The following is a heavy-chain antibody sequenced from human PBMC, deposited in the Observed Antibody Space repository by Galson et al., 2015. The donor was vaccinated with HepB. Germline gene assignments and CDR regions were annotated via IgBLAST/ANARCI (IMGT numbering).Heavy chain of an antibody. CDR2: ISKSGDRT. CDR1: GFTFSNYA. D-gene: IGHD6-19*01. V-gene: IGHV3-23*01. Sequence: SLRLSCAASGFTFSNYAMSWVRQAPGKGLEWVSGISKSGDRTYYADSVKGRFTISRDNFKNTLYLQMNTLRAEDTAEYYCAKDSIYSSGWVFDYWGRGSLVTVSS. J-gene: IGHJ4*02. CDR3: AKDSIYSSGWVFDY.